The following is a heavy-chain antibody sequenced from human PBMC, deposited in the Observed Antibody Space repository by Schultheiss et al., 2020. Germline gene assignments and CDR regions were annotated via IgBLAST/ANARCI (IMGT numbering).Heavy chain of an antibody. Sequence: GESLKISCAASGFTFSSYGMHWVRQAPGKGLEWVAVIWYDGSNKYYADSVKGRFTISRDNSKNTLYLQMNSLRAEDTAVYYCARDGPDYYYYMDVWGKGTTVTVSS. V-gene: IGHV3-33*01. CDR3: ARDGPDYYYYMDV. CDR1: GFTFSSYG. CDR2: IWYDGSNK. J-gene: IGHJ6*03.